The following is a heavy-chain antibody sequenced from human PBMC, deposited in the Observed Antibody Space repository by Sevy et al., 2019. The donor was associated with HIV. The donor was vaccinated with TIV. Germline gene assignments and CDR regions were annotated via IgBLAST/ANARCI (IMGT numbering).Heavy chain of an antibody. CDR3: ASSPGDVYKTYYYDSSRHNLNY. CDR2: INPNSGGT. CDR1: GYTFTGYY. V-gene: IGHV1-2*06. J-gene: IGHJ4*02. D-gene: IGHD3-22*01. Sequence: ASVKVSCKASGYTFTGYYMHWVRQAPGQGLEWMGRINPNSGGTNYAQKFQGRVTMTRDTSISTAYMELSRLRSDDTAVYYCASSPGDVYKTYYYDSSRHNLNYWGQGTLVTVSS.